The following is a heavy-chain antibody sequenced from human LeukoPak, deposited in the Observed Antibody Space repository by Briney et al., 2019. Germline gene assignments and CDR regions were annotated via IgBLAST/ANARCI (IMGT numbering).Heavy chain of an antibody. CDR2: IYHSGST. CDR1: GGSISSGDYY. J-gene: IGHJ4*02. CDR3: ARHVSVIYYLDY. D-gene: IGHD3-10*01. Sequence: SETLSLTCTVSGGSISSGDYYWSWIRQPPGKGLEWIGYIYHSGSTNYNPSLKSRVTIAVDTSKNQFSLKLSSVTAADTAVYYCARHVSVIYYLDYWGQGTLVTVSS. V-gene: IGHV4-61*08.